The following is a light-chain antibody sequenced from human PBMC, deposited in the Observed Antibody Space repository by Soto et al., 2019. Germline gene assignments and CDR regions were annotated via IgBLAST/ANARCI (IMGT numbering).Light chain of an antibody. CDR1: QSVTSNY. V-gene: IGKV3-20*01. J-gene: IGKJ1*01. CDR3: QQYGSSGTWR. CDR2: AAS. Sequence: EVVLTQSPGTVSLSPGERATLSCRASQSVTSNYLAWYQQKPGQAPRLLIYAASSRATGIPYRFSGSGSGTVFTFIISRLESEAFGVYSCQQYGSSGTWRFGQGTKVEIK.